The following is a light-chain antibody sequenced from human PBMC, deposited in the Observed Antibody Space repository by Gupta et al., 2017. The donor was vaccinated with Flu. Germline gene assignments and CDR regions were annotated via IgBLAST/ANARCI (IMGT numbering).Light chain of an antibody. CDR1: HSISTY. V-gene: IGKV1-39*01. CDR3: QQSDPRRWT. J-gene: IGKJ1*01. Sequence: LSSLSASVGDRVTITCRASHSISTYLNWYQQKPGKTPKLLIYTASSLQSGVPSRFSGTGSGTDFTLTISSLQPEDFATYYCQQSDPRRWTFGQGTKVEI. CDR2: TAS.